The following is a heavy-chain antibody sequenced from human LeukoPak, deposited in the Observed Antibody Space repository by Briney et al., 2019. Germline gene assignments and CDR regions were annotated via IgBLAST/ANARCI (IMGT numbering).Heavy chain of an antibody. J-gene: IGHJ6*02. Sequence: GGSLRLSCAASGFSFSNYWMSWVRQAPGKGLEWVAVIWFDGSEKYYADSAKGRFTISRDNSKNTLYLQMNSLRAEDTALYYCARDLGGAVRMAYYYYGLDVWGRGTTVTVSS. CDR3: ARDLGGAVRMAYYYYGLDV. D-gene: IGHD1-26*01. CDR2: IWFDGSEK. V-gene: IGHV3-33*08. CDR1: GFSFSNYW.